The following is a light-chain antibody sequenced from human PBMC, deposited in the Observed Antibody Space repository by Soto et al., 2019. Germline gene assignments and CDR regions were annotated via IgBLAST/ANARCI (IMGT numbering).Light chain of an antibody. CDR3: QQYNDWSPWT. CDR1: QSIITN. Sequence: QSRTSLSVSPGRSVTLSCSASQSIITNLAWYQQKPGQTPRLLIYGASSRATGIPARFSGSGSGTEFILTISSLPSEDLTVYFYQQYNDWSPWTFGQGTKVDIK. J-gene: IGKJ1*01. CDR2: GAS. V-gene: IGKV3-15*01.